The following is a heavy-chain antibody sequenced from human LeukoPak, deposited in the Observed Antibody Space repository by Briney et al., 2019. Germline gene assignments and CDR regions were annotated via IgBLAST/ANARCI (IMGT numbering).Heavy chain of an antibody. CDR3: AREVAYYDFWSGGGWFDP. CDR1: GFTFSSYS. D-gene: IGHD3-3*01. CDR2: ISSSSSYI. J-gene: IGHJ5*02. Sequence: GGSLRLSCAASGFTFSSYSMNWVRQAPGKGLEWVSSISSSSSYIYYADSVKGRFTISRDNAKNSLYLQMNSLRAEDTAVYYCAREVAYYDFWSGGGWFDPWGQGTLVTVSS. V-gene: IGHV3-21*01.